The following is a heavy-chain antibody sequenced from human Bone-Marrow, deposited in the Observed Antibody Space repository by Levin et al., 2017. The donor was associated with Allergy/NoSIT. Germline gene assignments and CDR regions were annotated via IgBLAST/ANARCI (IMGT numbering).Heavy chain of an antibody. CDR3: ARSTGHMIFDS. CDR2: IHYSGNT. V-gene: IGHV4-59*11. CDR1: GGSISVHY. Sequence: KASETLSLTCSVSGGSISVHYWSWIRQPPGKGLEWIGYIHYSGNTNYNPSLKSRVTISVDASKTQVSLKLNSVTAADTALYYCARSTGHMIFDSWGPGTLVTVSS. D-gene: IGHD2-8*02. J-gene: IGHJ4*02.